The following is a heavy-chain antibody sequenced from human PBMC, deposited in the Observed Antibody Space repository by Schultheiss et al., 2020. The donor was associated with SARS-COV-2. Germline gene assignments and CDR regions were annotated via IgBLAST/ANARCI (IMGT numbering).Heavy chain of an antibody. Sequence: GGSLRLSCAASGFTFSSYSMNWVRQAPGKGLEWVAFIRYDGSNTNYADSVKGRFTISRDNAKNSLYLQMNSLRAEDTAVYFCTRDIAAGTGRAFDIWGQGTTVTVSS. J-gene: IGHJ3*02. CDR1: GFTFSSYS. V-gene: IGHV3-30*02. CDR2: IRYDGSNT. D-gene: IGHD6-13*01. CDR3: TRDIAAGTGRAFDI.